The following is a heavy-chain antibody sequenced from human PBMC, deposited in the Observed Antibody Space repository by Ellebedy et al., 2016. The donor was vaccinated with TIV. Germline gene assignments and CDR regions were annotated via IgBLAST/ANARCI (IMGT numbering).Heavy chain of an antibody. V-gene: IGHV4-39*07. J-gene: IGHJ3*02. D-gene: IGHD5-12*01. CDR1: GGSISRSSYY. Sequence: MPSETLSLTCTVSGGSISRSSYYWGWIRLPPVKGLEWIGNIYYSGSTYYNTSLQSRVTISVDTSKNQFSLWLNSVTAADTAVYYCARFVRATKAFDIWGQGTMVTVSS. CDR2: IYYSGST. CDR3: ARFVRATKAFDI.